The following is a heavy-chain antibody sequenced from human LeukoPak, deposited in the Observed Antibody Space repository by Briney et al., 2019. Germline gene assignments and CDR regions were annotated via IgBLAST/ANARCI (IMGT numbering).Heavy chain of an antibody. J-gene: IGHJ3*02. Sequence: GGSLRLSCAASGFTFSSYWMHWVRQAPGKGLVWVSRINTDGSSTSYADSVKGRFTISRDNAKNTLYLQMNSLRAEDTAVYYCARTWFGELYDAFDIWGQGTMVTVSS. D-gene: IGHD3-10*01. CDR1: GFTFSSYW. V-gene: IGHV3-74*01. CDR2: INTDGSST. CDR3: ARTWFGELYDAFDI.